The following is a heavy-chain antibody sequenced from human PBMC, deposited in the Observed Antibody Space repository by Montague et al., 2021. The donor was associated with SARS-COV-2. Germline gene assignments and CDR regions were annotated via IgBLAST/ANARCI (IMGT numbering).Heavy chain of an antibody. CDR1: GFTFGTYW. V-gene: IGHV3-7*01. D-gene: IGHD3-3*01. CDR2: IQEDGSGK. CDR3: TTDPTLGEWPARYFDL. J-gene: IGHJ2*01. Sequence: SLRLSCAGSGFTFGTYWLRWVRQAPGKGLEWVAQIQEDGSGKYYVDSVRGRFTISRDNAEESLYLQMNSLRVEDTAVYYCTTDPTLGEWPARYFDLWGRGTLVTVSS.